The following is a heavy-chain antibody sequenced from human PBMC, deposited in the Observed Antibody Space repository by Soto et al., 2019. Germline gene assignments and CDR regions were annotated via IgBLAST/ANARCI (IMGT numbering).Heavy chain of an antibody. CDR2: MNVDTGGT. D-gene: IGHD5-18*01. CDR1: GYRFTTFY. Sequence: ASVKVSCKASGYRFTTFYIHWVRQAPGQGLEWMGRMNVDTGGTTYAQKFQGRVIMTRDTSISTAYMEVTNVKYDDTAIYYCARDGNFVLRGYSFGFDFLGQGTRVTVS. CDR3: ARDGNFVLRGYSFGFDF. V-gene: IGHV1-2*06. J-gene: IGHJ4*02.